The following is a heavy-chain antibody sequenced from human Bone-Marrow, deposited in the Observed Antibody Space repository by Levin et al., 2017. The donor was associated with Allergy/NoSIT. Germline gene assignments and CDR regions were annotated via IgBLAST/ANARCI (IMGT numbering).Heavy chain of an antibody. Sequence: GGSLRLSCAASGFTFSFYAMTWVRQAPGRGLEWVSTISAGAPGTYYADSVRGRFTISRDNPKNTVYLQMNSLRADDTALYFCAKAAGGSNYYNDAMDVWGQGTTVTVSS. V-gene: IGHV3-23*01. D-gene: IGHD4-11*01. CDR1: GFTFSFYA. CDR2: ISAGAPGT. CDR3: AKAAGGSNYYNDAMDV. J-gene: IGHJ6*02.